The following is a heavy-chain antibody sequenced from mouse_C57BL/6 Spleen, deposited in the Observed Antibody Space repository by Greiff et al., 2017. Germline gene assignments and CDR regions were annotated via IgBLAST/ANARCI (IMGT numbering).Heavy chain of an antibody. J-gene: IGHJ2*01. CDR1: GYAFSSYW. Sequence: QVHVKQSGAELVKPGASVKISCKASGYAFSSYWMNWVKQRPGKGLEWIGQIYPGDGDTNYNGKFKGKATLTADKSSSTAYMQRISLTSEDSAVYFSAIDYGSSYVGYWGQGTTLTVSS. D-gene: IGHD1-1*01. V-gene: IGHV1-80*01. CDR3: AIDYGSSYVGY. CDR2: IYPGDGDT.